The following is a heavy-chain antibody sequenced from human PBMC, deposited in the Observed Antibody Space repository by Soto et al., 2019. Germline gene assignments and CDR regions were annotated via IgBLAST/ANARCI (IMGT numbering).Heavy chain of an antibody. D-gene: IGHD5-12*01. J-gene: IGHJ4*02. V-gene: IGHV3-20*04. CDR1: GFTFDDYG. Sequence: EVQLVESGGGVVRPGGSLRLSCEASGFTFDDYGMGWVRQAPGKGLEWVSGMSWNGRSITYADSVKGRFTISRDSAKKSLYLQMNSLAAADTALYYCARYYNSGNLYYFDNWGEGTLVIVSS. CDR3: ARYYNSGNLYYFDN. CDR2: MSWNGRSI.